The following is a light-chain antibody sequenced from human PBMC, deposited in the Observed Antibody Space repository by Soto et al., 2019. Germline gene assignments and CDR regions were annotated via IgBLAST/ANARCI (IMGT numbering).Light chain of an antibody. Sequence: QSVLSQPPSASGTPGQSVTISCSGSSSNIGSNAVNWYQQVPGTAPKLLIYGNDHRPSGVPDRFFASKSGTSASLGISGLQFEDEPDFYCASWDESLNGYVFGTGTKVTV. V-gene: IGLV1-44*01. J-gene: IGLJ1*01. CDR3: ASWDESLNGYV. CDR1: SSNIGSNA. CDR2: GND.